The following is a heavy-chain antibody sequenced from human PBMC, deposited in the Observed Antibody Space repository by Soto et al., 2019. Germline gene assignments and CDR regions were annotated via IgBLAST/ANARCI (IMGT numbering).Heavy chain of an antibody. J-gene: IGHJ4*02. CDR1: GFTFSSYA. CDR3: AKDPYSGYDRGSFDY. V-gene: IGHV3-23*01. D-gene: IGHD5-12*01. Sequence: PGGSLRLSCAASGFTFSSYAMSWVRQAPGKGLEWVSAISGSGGSTYYADSVKGRFTISRDNSKNTLYLQMNSLRAEDTAVYYCAKDPYSGYDRGSFDYWGQGTLVTVSS. CDR2: ISGSGGST.